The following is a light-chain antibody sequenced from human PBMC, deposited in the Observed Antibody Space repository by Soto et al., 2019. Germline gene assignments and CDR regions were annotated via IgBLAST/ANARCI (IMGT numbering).Light chain of an antibody. Sequence: EIVLTQSPATLSLSPGERATLSCRASQSVSSYLAWYQQKPGQAPRLLIYDASNRATGISARFSGSGTGTVFTLTITGLEPEDFAVYYCQQRSNWPYTFGGGTKVVIK. V-gene: IGKV3-11*01. CDR3: QQRSNWPYT. CDR2: DAS. CDR1: QSVSSY. J-gene: IGKJ4*01.